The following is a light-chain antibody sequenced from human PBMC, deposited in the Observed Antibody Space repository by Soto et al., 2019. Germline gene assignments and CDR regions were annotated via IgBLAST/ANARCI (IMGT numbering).Light chain of an antibody. Sequence: DIQMTQSPSTLSASVGDRVTITCRASQSVNGWLAWYQQKPGKAPKLLIYAASNLESGVPSRFSGSGSGTEFTLTISSLQPDDSATYYCQRYISNPWTFGQGTKVEVK. CDR1: QSVNGW. CDR2: AAS. CDR3: QRYISNPWT. V-gene: IGKV1-5*01. J-gene: IGKJ1*01.